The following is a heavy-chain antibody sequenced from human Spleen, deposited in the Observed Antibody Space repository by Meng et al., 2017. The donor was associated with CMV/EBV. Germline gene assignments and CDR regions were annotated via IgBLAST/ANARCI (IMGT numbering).Heavy chain of an antibody. CDR1: GYTFTGYY. Sequence: ASVKVSCKASGYTFTGYYMHWVRQAPGQGLEWMGWINPNSGGTNYAQKFQGRVTMTRDTSISTAYMELSRLRSDDTAVYYCARLYCSSTSCYEGYWGQGTLVTVSS. CDR2: INPNSGGT. V-gene: IGHV1-2*02. CDR3: ARLYCSSTSCYEGY. D-gene: IGHD2-2*01. J-gene: IGHJ4*02.